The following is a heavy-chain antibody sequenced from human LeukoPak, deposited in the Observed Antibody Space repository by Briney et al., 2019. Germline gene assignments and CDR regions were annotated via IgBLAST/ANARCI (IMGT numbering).Heavy chain of an antibody. D-gene: IGHD1-14*01. Sequence: GGSLRLSCAASGFTFSTCAMSWVRQAPGKGLEWVSGISGTTSGTYYADSVKGRFTISRDNSKNTLFLQVNSLRAEDTAVYYCAKVRTYFSHGLDVWGQGTTVTVSS. CDR1: GFTFSTCA. CDR3: AKVRTYFSHGLDV. CDR2: ISGTTSGT. V-gene: IGHV3-23*01. J-gene: IGHJ6*02.